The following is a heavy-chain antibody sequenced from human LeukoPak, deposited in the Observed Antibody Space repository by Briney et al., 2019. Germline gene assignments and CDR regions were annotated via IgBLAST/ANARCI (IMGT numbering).Heavy chain of an antibody. CDR3: ATYFYGEYGSYYFDY. CDR1: GAFITNSHW. J-gene: IGHJ4*02. V-gene: IGHV4-4*02. Sequence: SGTLSLTCAVSGAFITNSHWWSWARQPPGKGLEWICEIYHSGTTNYNPSLQSRVTMSVDKSKNQFSLKLSSVTAADTAVYYCATYFYGEYGSYYFDYWGQGTLVTVSS. CDR2: IYHSGTT. D-gene: IGHD4-17*01.